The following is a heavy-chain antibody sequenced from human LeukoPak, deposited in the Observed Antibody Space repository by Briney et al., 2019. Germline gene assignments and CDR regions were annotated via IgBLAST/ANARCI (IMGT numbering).Heavy chain of an antibody. CDR1: GGTFSSYA. J-gene: IGHJ3*02. CDR2: IIPIFGTA. CDR3: ARSRDIVVVPAAILGAFDI. Sequence: SVKVSCKASGGTFSSYAISWVRQAPGQGLEWMGGIIPIFGTANYAQRFQGRVTITADESTSTAYKELSSLRSEDTAVYYCARSRDIVVVPAAILGAFDIWGQGTMVTVSS. D-gene: IGHD2-2*02. V-gene: IGHV1-69*13.